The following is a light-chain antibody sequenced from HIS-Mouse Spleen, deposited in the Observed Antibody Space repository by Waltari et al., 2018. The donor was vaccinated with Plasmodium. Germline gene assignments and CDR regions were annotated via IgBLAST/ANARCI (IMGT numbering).Light chain of an antibody. V-gene: IGKV3-15*01. J-gene: IGKJ3*01. CDR1: QSVSSN. CDR3: QQYNNWSFT. CDR2: CAS. Sequence: EIVMTQSPATLSVSPGERATLSCRASQSVSSNLAWYQQKPGQAPRLLIYCASTRATGIPARFSGSWSGTEFTLTISSLQSEDFAVYYCQQYNNWSFTFGPGTKVDIK.